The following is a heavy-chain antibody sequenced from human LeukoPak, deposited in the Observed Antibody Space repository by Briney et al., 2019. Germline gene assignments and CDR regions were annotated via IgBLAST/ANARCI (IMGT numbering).Heavy chain of an antibody. D-gene: IGHD6-19*01. CDR1: GFTFSTYW. J-gene: IGHJ5*02. CDR3: VKAVAGNWFDP. V-gene: IGHV3-7*03. CDR2: IKEDGSSQ. Sequence: GGSLRLSCAGSGFTFSTYWMTWVRQAPGKGLEWVGHIKEDGSSQNYADSVKGRFTISRDNAKSSLHLQMNGLRAEDTAMYYCVKAVAGNWFDPWGQGTLVTVSS.